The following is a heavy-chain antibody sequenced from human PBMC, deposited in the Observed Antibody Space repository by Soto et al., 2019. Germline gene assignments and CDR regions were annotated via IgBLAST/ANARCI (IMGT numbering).Heavy chain of an antibody. CDR2: IYYSGST. CDR3: ASTVNYYGSGRHNWFDP. Sequence: SETLSLTCTVSGGSISSGDYYWSWIRQPPGKGLEWIGYIYYSGSTYYNPSLKSRVTISVDTSKNQFSLKLSSVTAADTAVYYCASTVNYYGSGRHNWFDPWGQVTLVTVSS. D-gene: IGHD3-10*01. V-gene: IGHV4-30-4*01. CDR1: GGSISSGDYY. J-gene: IGHJ5*02.